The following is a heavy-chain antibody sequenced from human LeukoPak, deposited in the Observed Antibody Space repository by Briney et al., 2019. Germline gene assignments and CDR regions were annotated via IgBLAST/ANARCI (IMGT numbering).Heavy chain of an antibody. CDR1: GYSFTGYY. Sequence: ASVTVSCKASGYSFTGYYIHWVRQAPGQGLEWMGRINPNSGDTTYAQKFQGRVTVTRDTSISTAYMELSSLTSDDTAVYYCVRDHDSSGRTDDAFDIWGQRTMVTVSS. CDR3: VRDHDSSGRTDDAFDI. V-gene: IGHV1-2*06. D-gene: IGHD3-22*01. J-gene: IGHJ3*02. CDR2: INPNSGDT.